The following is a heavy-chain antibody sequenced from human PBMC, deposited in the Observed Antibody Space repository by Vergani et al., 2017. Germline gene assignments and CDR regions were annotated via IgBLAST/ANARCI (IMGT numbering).Heavy chain of an antibody. CDR1: GLSLSTSGMR. CDR3: ARMGGWGAFDY. Sequence: QVTLKESGPALVKPTQTLTLTCTFSGLSLSTSGMRVSWIRQPPGKALEWLARIDWDDDKFYSTSLKTRLTISKDTSKNQVVLTMTNMDPVDTATYYCARMGGWGAFDYWGQGTLVTVSS. J-gene: IGHJ4*02. V-gene: IGHV2-70*04. D-gene: IGHD7-27*01. CDR2: IDWDDDK.